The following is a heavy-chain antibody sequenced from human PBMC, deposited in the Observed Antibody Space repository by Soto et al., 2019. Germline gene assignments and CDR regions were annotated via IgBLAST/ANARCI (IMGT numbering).Heavy chain of an antibody. CDR2: VYESGYT. V-gene: IGHV4-31*03. CDR1: GASVSTGAYY. J-gene: IGHJ5*02. Sequence: SETLSLTCTVSGASVSTGAYYWGWVRQRPGRGLEWIGYVYESGYTYYNMSLKSRLTISLDRSNNQFSLGLTSVTAADTAVYYCVRALRHTAMVSPWFDPWGQGTLVTVSS. D-gene: IGHD5-18*01. CDR3: VRALRHTAMVSPWFDP.